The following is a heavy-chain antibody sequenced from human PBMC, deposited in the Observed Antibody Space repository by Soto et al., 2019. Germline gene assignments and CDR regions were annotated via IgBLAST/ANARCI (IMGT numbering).Heavy chain of an antibody. J-gene: IGHJ4*02. Sequence: ASVKVSCKVSGYTLTELSMHWVRQAPGKGLEWMGGFDPEDGETIYAQKFQGRVTMTEDTFTDTAYMELSSLRSEDTAVYYCATSGSMLNYYGSGSYYGYKYYFDYWGQGTLVTVSS. D-gene: IGHD3-10*01. CDR2: FDPEDGET. CDR1: GYTLTELS. CDR3: ATSGSMLNYYGSGSYYGYKYYFDY. V-gene: IGHV1-24*01.